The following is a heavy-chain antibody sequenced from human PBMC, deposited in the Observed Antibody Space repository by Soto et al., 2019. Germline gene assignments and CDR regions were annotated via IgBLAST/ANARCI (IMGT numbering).Heavy chain of an antibody. D-gene: IGHD4-17*01. J-gene: IGHJ4*02. CDR3: AGDLYDYGFFDF. CDR1: GYTFVTYG. V-gene: IGHV1-18*01. CDR2: ISNYNGNT. Sequence: QVQLVQSGAEVKKPGASVRVSCKASGYTFVTYGISWVRQAPGQGLEWMGWISNYNGNTKYAQKVQGIVTMTTDTATSTADMELRSLRSDDTAVNYRAGDLYDYGFFDFWGQGTLVTVSS.